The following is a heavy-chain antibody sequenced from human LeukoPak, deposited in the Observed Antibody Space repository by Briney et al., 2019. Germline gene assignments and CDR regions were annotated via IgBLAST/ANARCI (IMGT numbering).Heavy chain of an antibody. D-gene: IGHD5-18*01. Sequence: GGSLRLSCAASGFTFSSYSMNWVRQAPGKGLEWVSSISSSSSYIYYADSVKGRFTISRVNAKNSLYLQMNSLRAEDTAVYYCARGSRGYSYGDWGQGTLVAVSS. J-gene: IGHJ4*02. CDR1: GFTFSSYS. CDR2: ISSSSSYI. V-gene: IGHV3-21*01. CDR3: ARGSRGYSYGD.